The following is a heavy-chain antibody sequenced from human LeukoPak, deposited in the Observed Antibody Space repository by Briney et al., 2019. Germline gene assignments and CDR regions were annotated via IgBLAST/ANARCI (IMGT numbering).Heavy chain of an antibody. Sequence: ASVKVSCKVSGYTFSDYYIHWVRQAPGHGLEWVGWTSPKSGDTRYTQRFQGRVTMTRDTSISTVYMELDRLTFDDTAVYYCARDNYGTLDYWGQGTLVTVSS. CDR3: ARDNYGTLDY. D-gene: IGHD4-11*01. CDR2: TSPKSGDT. V-gene: IGHV1-2*02. J-gene: IGHJ4*02. CDR1: GYTFSDYY.